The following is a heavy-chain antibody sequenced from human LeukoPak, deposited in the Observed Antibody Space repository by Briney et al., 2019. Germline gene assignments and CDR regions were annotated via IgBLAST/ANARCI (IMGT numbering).Heavy chain of an antibody. CDR2: ISYDGSNK. J-gene: IGHJ4*02. CDR3: ASLAVAGTWVYFDY. V-gene: IGHV3-30-3*01. Sequence: GGSLRLSCAASGFTFSSYAMHWVRQAPGKGLEWVAVISYDGSNKYYADSVKGRFTISRDNSKNTLYLQMNSLRAEDTAVYYCASLAVAGTWVYFDYWGQGTLVTVSS. D-gene: IGHD6-19*01. CDR1: GFTFSSYA.